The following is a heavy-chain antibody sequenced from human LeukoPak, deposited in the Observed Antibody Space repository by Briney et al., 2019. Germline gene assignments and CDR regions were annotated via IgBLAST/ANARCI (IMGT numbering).Heavy chain of an antibody. CDR1: GFTFSSYE. Sequence: PGGSLRLSCAASGFTFSSYEMNWVRQAPGKGLEWVSYISSSGSTIYYADSVKGRFTISRDNAKNSLYLQMNSLRAEDTAVYYCARTYYYDSSGYYFESYFDYWGQGTLVTVSS. V-gene: IGHV3-48*03. J-gene: IGHJ4*02. CDR3: ARTYYYDSSGYYFESYFDY. CDR2: ISSSGSTI. D-gene: IGHD3-22*01.